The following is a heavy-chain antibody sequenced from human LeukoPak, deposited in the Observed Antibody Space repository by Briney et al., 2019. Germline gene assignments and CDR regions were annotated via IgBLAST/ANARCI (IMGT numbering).Heavy chain of an antibody. CDR3: ARDSRGYLDY. Sequence: SETLSLTCTVSGGSVSSGSYYWSWIRQPPGKGLEWIGYIYYSGSTNYNPSLKGRVTISVDTSKNQFSLKLSSVTAADTAVYYYARDSRGYLDYWGQGTLVTVSS. V-gene: IGHV4-61*01. CDR2: IYYSGST. J-gene: IGHJ4*02. CDR1: GGSVSSGSYY.